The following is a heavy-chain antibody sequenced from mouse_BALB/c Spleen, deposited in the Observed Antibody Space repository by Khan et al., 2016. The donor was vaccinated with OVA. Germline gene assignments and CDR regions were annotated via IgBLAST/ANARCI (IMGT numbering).Heavy chain of an antibody. CDR2: ISYSGST. D-gene: IGHD1-2*01. V-gene: IGHV3-2*02. J-gene: IGHJ2*01. CDR1: DYSITSGYG. Sequence: EVQLVESGPGLVKPSQSLSLTCTVTDYSITSGYGWNWIRQFPGNKLEWMGYISYSGSTNYNPSLKSRISITRDTSKNQFFLQLNSVTTEATATYYCARTARIKYWGQGTTLTVPS. CDR3: ARTARIKY.